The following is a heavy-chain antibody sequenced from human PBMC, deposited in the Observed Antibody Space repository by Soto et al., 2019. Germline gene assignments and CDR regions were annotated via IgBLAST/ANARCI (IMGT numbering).Heavy chain of an antibody. V-gene: IGHV3-73*01. Sequence: GRSLTLSCAASGLAFTVSAVHWGRQASGKGLEWVGGIRDRPNNYATAYAASVKGRFTISRDDSKNTTYLQMTRLQTEDTAVYYCSKLDGYNIGKWGQGTLFTV. CDR3: SKLDGYNIGK. CDR1: GLAFTVSA. D-gene: IGHD5-12*01. CDR2: IRDRPNNYAT. J-gene: IGHJ4*02.